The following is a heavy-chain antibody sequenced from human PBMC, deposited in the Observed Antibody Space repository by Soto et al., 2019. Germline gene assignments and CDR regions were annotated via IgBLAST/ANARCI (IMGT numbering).Heavy chain of an antibody. CDR1: GFTFSSYA. CDR2: ISGSGGST. CDR3: AKDLVRFLEWLLFDY. J-gene: IGHJ4*02. D-gene: IGHD3-3*01. V-gene: IGHV3-23*01. Sequence: GGSLRLSCAASGFTFSSYAMSWVRQAPGKGLEWVSAISGSGGSTYYADSVKGQFTISRDNSKNTLYLQMNSLRAEDTAVYYCAKDLVRFLEWLLFDYWGQGTLVTVSS.